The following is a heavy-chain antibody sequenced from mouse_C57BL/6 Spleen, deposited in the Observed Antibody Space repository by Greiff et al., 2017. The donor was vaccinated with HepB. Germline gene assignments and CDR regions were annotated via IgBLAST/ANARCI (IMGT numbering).Heavy chain of an antibody. D-gene: IGHD1-1*01. Sequence: EVKLQESGPGLVKPSQSLSLTCSVTGYSITSGYYWNWIRQFPGNKLEWMGYISYDGSNNYNPSLKNRISITRDTSKNQFFLKLNSVTTEDTATYYCAREWYYGPYYFDYWGQGTTLTVSS. CDR2: ISYDGSN. J-gene: IGHJ2*01. CDR3: AREWYYGPYYFDY. V-gene: IGHV3-6*01. CDR1: GYSITSGYY.